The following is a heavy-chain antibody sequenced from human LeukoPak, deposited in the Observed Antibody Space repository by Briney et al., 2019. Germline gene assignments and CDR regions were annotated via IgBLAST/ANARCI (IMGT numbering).Heavy chain of an antibody. CDR3: ARGYEQWEGYFDY. Sequence: SETLSLTCTVSGGSISSYYWSWIRQPPGKGLEWIGYIYYSGSTNYNPSLKSRVTISVDTSKNQFSLKLSSVTAADTAVYYCARGYEQWEGYFDYWGQGTLVTVSS. CDR2: IYYSGST. V-gene: IGHV4-59*01. CDR1: GGSISSYY. J-gene: IGHJ4*02. D-gene: IGHD1-26*01.